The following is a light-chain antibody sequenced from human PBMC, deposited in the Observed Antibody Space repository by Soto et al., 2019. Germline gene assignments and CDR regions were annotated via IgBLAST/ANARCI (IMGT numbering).Light chain of an antibody. V-gene: IGLV2-11*01. CDR2: DVT. J-gene: IGLJ3*02. CDR1: SRDVGGYNF. CDR3: CSYAGSLWV. Sequence: QSALTQPRSVSGSPGQSVTISCTGTSRDVGGYNFVSWYQHHPGRAPKLMIYDVTKRPSGVPDRFSGSKSDNTASLTISGLQAEDEADYYCCSYAGSLWVFGGGTKLTVL.